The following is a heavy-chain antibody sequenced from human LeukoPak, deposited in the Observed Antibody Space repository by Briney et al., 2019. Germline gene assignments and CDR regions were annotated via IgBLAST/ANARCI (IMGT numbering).Heavy chain of an antibody. J-gene: IGHJ3*02. CDR3: ARDYFSTIAFDI. D-gene: IGHD5-24*01. CDR1: GFTFSSNY. Sequence: GGSLRLSCAASGFTFSSNYMSWVRQAPGKGLEWVSVIYSGGSTYYADSVKGRFTISRDNSKNTLYLQMNSLRAEDTAVYYCARDYFSTIAFDIWGQGTMVTVSS. V-gene: IGHV3-66*01. CDR2: IYSGGST.